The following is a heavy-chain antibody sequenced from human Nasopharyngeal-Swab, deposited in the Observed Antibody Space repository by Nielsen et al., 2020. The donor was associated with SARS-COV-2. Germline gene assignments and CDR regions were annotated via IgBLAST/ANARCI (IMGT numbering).Heavy chain of an antibody. J-gene: IGHJ4*02. Sequence: WIREPPGKGLEWIGDINQSGSTKYNPCIKGRVTRSVDTSKSQFSLKMRAATAADTAVYYSARGRYSSSALGFDYWGQGTLVTVSS. V-gene: IGHV4-34*01. D-gene: IGHD6-6*01. CDR2: INQSGST. CDR3: ARGRYSSSALGFDY.